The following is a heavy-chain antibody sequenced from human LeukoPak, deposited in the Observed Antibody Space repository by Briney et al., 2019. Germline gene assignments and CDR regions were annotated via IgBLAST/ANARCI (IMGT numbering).Heavy chain of an antibody. CDR3: AKAANYDILTGYYLDY. V-gene: IGHV3-23*01. J-gene: IGHJ4*02. CDR1: GFTFSSYA. Sequence: GGSLRLSCAASGFTFSSYAMAWVRQAPGKGLEWASAITGGGDTTYYADSVKGRFTISRDNSKNTLYLQMNNLRAEDTAIYYCAKAANYDILTGYYLDYWGQGTLVTVSS. D-gene: IGHD3-9*01. CDR2: ITGGGDTT.